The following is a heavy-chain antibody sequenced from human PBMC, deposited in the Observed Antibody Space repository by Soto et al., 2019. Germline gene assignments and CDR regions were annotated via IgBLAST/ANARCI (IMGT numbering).Heavy chain of an antibody. V-gene: IGHV3-7*01. CDR3: ALCRAYYDFWSGYYLTPDYYYYMDV. Sequence: EVQLVESGGGLVQPGGSLRLSCAASGFTFSSYWMSWVRQAPGKGLEWVANIKQDGSEKYYVDSVKGRFTISRDNAKNSLYLQMNSLRAEDTAVYYCALCRAYYDFWSGYYLTPDYYYYMDVWGKGTTVTVSS. CDR2: IKQDGSEK. CDR1: GFTFSSYW. D-gene: IGHD3-3*01. J-gene: IGHJ6*03.